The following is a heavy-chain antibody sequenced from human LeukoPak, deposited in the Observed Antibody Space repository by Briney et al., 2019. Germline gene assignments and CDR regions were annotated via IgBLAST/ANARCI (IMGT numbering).Heavy chain of an antibody. CDR1: GFTFSSYN. J-gene: IGHJ6*02. CDR3: ARDPPHGMDV. V-gene: IGHV3-48*01. Sequence: GSLRLSCAASGFTFSSYNMKWVRQAPGKGLEWVSYISSTSSTIYYADSMKGRFTISRDNAKNSLYLQMNSLRAEDTAVYYCARDPPHGMDVWGQGTTVTVSS. CDR2: ISSTSSTI.